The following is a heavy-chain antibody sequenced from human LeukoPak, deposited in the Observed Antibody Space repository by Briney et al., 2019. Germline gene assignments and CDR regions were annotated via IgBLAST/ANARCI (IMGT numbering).Heavy chain of an antibody. CDR3: ARTGGYDFWSGHFDY. D-gene: IGHD3-3*01. CDR2: IYYSGST. V-gene: IGHV4-59*01. Sequence: SETLSLTCTVSGGSISSYYWSWIRQPPGKGLEWIGYIYYSGSTNYNPSLKSRVTISVDTSKNQFSLKLSSVTAADTAVYYCARTGGYDFWSGHFDYWGQGTLVTVSS. J-gene: IGHJ4*02. CDR1: GGSISSYY.